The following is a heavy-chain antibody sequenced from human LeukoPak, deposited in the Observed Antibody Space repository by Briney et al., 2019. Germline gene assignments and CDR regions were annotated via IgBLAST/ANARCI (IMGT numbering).Heavy chain of an antibody. D-gene: IGHD3-10*01. CDR1: GFTFSSYS. Sequence: PGGSLRLSCAASGFTFSSYSMNWVRQAPGKGLEWVSYISSSSSTIYYADSVKGRFTISRDNAKNSLYLQMNSLRDEDTAVYYCARDRAPDYYGSGSDDAFDIWGQGTMVTVSS. CDR2: ISSSSSTI. CDR3: ARDRAPDYYGSGSDDAFDI. J-gene: IGHJ3*02. V-gene: IGHV3-48*02.